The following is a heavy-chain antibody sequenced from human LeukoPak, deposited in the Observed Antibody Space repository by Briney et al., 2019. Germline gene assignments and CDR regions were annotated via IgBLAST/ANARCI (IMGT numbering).Heavy chain of an antibody. V-gene: IGHV4-61*01. J-gene: IGHJ4*02. CDR3: ARGYYYDSSGYY. Sequence: SETLSLTCTVSGGSVSSGSYYWSWIRQPPGKGLGWIGYIYYSGSTNYNPSLKSRVTISVDTSKNQFSLKLSSVTAADTAVYYCARGYYYDSSGYYWGQGTLVTVSS. CDR2: IYYSGST. CDR1: GGSVSSGSYY. D-gene: IGHD3-22*01.